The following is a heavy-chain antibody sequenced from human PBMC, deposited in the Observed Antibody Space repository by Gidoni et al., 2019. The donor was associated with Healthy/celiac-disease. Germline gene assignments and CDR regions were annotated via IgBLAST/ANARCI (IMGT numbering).Heavy chain of an antibody. CDR2: ISSSSSYI. D-gene: IGHD1-20*01. CDR1: GFTFSSYS. Sequence: EVQLVESGGGLVKPGGSLRLSCAASGFTFSSYSMNWVRQAPGKGLEWVSSISSSSSYIYYADSVKGRFTISRDNAKNSLYLQMNSLRAEDTAVYYCARDRDNWKELDVWGKGTTVTVSS. V-gene: IGHV3-21*01. CDR3: ARDRDNWKELDV. J-gene: IGHJ6*04.